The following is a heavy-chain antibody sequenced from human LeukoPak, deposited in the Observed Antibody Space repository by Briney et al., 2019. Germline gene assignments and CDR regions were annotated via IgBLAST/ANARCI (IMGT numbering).Heavy chain of an antibody. J-gene: IGHJ4*02. CDR1: GYTFTSDY. V-gene: IGHV1-46*01. Sequence: ASVKVSCKASGYTFTSDYMHWVRQAPGQGLEWMGIIHPSGGNTNYAQKFQGRVAMTRDTSTSTVYMELSSLRSEDTAIYYCARDCSSTRCQGPVFDNWGQGTLVTVSS. D-gene: IGHD2-2*01. CDR3: ARDCSSTRCQGPVFDN. CDR2: IHPSGGNT.